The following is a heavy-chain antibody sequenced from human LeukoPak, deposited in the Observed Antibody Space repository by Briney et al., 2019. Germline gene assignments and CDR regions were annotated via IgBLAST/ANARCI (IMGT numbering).Heavy chain of an antibody. CDR2: ISDSGGST. D-gene: IGHD2-15*01. V-gene: IGHV3-23*01. CDR3: AKSHSVAQRGYFDY. CDR1: GFTFSSFA. Sequence: GGALRLSCAASGFTFSSFAMTWVRQAPGKGLEWVSTISDSGGSTYYADAVKGRFTISRDNSKDTLYAQMNSLRAEDAAVYYCAKSHSVAQRGYFDYWGQGTLVTVSS. J-gene: IGHJ4*02.